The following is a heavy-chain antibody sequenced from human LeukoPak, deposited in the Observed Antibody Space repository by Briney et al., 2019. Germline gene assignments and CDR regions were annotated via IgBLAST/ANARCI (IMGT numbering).Heavy chain of an antibody. CDR3: ARDWMGYCSSNSCRLYYMDV. V-gene: IGHV3-7*01. D-gene: IGHD2-2*01. Sequence: GGSLRLSCVASGFSFSSYWMSWVRQVPGKGLEWVANIKEDGVEKDYVDSVRGRFTISRDNARNSLYLQMNSLGAGDTAVYYCARDWMGYCSSNSCRLYYMDVWGKGTTVTVSS. J-gene: IGHJ6*03. CDR2: IKEDGVEK. CDR1: GFSFSSYW.